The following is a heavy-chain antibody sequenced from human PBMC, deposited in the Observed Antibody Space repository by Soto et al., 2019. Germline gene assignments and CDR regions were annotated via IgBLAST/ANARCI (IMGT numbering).Heavy chain of an antibody. CDR2: ISSTITTI. CDR3: ERVRRLEEVWFDS. D-gene: IGHD1-1*01. J-gene: IGHJ5*01. CDR1: GFSFNSYS. Sequence: XGFLRLSSAASGFSFNSYSMNWVRQAPGKGLEWISYISSTITTIYYADSVQGRFTVSRDNARNSLFLQMNGLRDDDTAVYYCERVRRLEEVWFDSWAQGVLVTVSS. V-gene: IGHV3-48*02.